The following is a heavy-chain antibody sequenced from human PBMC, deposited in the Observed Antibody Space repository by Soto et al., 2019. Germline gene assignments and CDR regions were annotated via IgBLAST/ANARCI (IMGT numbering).Heavy chain of an antibody. J-gene: IGHJ6*02. CDR1: GFTFNTYG. CDR3: ARADCTGAYCYSWPFNYGVDV. V-gene: IGHV3-33*08. D-gene: IGHD2-15*01. Sequence: QVQLVESGGGVVQPGGSLRLSCTTSGFTFNTYGMHWVRQAPGKGLEWVAIIWYDGSNKYYADSVKGRFTISRDNSKNTLYLQMNSLRAEETALYYCARADCTGAYCYSWPFNYGVDVWGQGTTVTVSS. CDR2: IWYDGSNK.